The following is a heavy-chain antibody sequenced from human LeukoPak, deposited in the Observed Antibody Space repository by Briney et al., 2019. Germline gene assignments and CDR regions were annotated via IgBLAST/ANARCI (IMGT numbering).Heavy chain of an antibody. J-gene: IGHJ3*02. CDR3: AKMESIAVAGDAFDI. D-gene: IGHD6-19*01. CDR1: GFTFSSYG. CDR2: IRYDGSNK. V-gene: IGHV3-30*02. Sequence: AGGSLRLSCAASGFTFSSYGMHWVRQAPGKGLEWVACIRYDGSNKYYANSVKDRFTIVRDNSKNTLYLKMNSVRAEDTAVYYCAKMESIAVAGDAFDIWGQGTMVTVSS.